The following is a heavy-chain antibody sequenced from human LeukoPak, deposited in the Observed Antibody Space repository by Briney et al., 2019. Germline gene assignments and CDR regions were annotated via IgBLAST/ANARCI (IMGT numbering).Heavy chain of an antibody. CDR1: GGSFSGYY. J-gene: IGHJ4*02. D-gene: IGHD5-18*01. V-gene: IGHV4-34*01. CDR2: INHSGST. CDR3: ARVVRGYSYGSWYFDY. Sequence: SETLSLTCAVYGGSFSGYYWSWIRQPPGKGLEWIGEINHSGSTNYNPSLKSRVTISVDTSKNRFSLKLSSVTAADTAVYYCARVVRGYSYGSWYFDYWGQGTLVTVSS.